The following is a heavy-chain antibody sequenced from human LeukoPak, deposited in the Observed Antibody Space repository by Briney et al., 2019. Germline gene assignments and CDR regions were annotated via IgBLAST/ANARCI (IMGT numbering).Heavy chain of an antibody. CDR2: INSSASTI. J-gene: IGHJ4*02. V-gene: IGHV3-48*03. D-gene: IGHD1-26*01. CDR1: GFTFSSFE. Sequence: GASLRLSCAASGFTFSSFEMNWVRQAPGKGLEWVSYINSSASTIYYAESVKGRFTISRDNAKNSLFLQMNSLRAEDTAVYYCARKVLSGSRYFDYWGQGALVTVFS. CDR3: ARKVLSGSRYFDY.